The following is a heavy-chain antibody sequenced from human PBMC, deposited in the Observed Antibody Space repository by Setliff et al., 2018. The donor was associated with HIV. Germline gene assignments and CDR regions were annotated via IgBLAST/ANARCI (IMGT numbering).Heavy chain of an antibody. Sequence: PGESLKISCKVSGYSFANYWIGWVRQMPGKGLEWMGIIYPGDSDTRISPSFQGQVTISADKSINTAYLQWSSLKASDTAMYYCARHVLVTRDVRYFDYWGQGTLVTVSS. CDR2: IYPGDSDT. D-gene: IGHD2-21*02. CDR3: ARHVLVTRDVRYFDY. J-gene: IGHJ4*02. CDR1: GYSFANYW. V-gene: IGHV5-51*01.